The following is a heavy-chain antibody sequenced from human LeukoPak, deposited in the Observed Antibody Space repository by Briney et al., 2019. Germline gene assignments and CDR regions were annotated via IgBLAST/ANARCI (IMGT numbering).Heavy chain of an antibody. Sequence: GGSLRLSCAASGFTFSSYAMSWVRQAPGKGLEWVSAISGSGGSTYYADSVKGRFTISRDNSKNTLYLQMSSLRAGDTAVYYCAKKQGGIIVATTLHYYYGMDVWGQGTTVTVS. CDR3: AKKQGGIIVATTLHYYYGMDV. J-gene: IGHJ6*02. CDR1: GFTFSSYA. CDR2: ISGSGGST. V-gene: IGHV3-23*01. D-gene: IGHD5-12*01.